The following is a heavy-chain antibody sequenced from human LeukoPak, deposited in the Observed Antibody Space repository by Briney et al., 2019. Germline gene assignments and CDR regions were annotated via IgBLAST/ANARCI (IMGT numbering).Heavy chain of an antibody. Sequence: ASVKISCKASGYTFTSYGISWVRQAPGQGLEWMGWISAYNGNTNYAQKLQGRVTMTTDISTSTAYMELRSLRSDDTAVYYCARDYYDSSGREDAFDIWGQGTMVTVSS. CDR3: ARDYYDSSGREDAFDI. J-gene: IGHJ3*02. D-gene: IGHD3-22*01. V-gene: IGHV1-18*01. CDR2: ISAYNGNT. CDR1: GYTFTSYG.